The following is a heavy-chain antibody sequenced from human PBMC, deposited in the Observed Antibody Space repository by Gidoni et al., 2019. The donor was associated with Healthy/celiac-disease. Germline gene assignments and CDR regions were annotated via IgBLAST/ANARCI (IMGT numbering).Heavy chain of an antibody. CDR2: INHSGST. J-gene: IGHJ4*02. Sequence: QVQLQQWGAGLLKPSETLSLTCAVYGGSFSGYYWSWIRQPPGKGLEWIGEINHSGSTNYNPSLKSRVTISVDTSKNQFSLKLSSVTAADTAVYYCARKRRITIFGVAYYFDYWGQGTLVTVSS. D-gene: IGHD3-3*01. CDR1: GGSFSGYY. CDR3: ARKRRITIFGVAYYFDY. V-gene: IGHV4-34*01.